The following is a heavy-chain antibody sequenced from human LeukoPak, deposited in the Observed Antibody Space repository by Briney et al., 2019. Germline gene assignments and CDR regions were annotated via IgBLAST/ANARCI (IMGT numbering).Heavy chain of an antibody. V-gene: IGHV4-31*03. J-gene: IGHJ6*04. D-gene: IGHD2-21*02. CDR3: ARESDVTHYYYGMDV. Sequence: SRTLSLTCTVSGGSISSGGYYWSWIRQHPGKGLEWIGYIYYSGSTYYNPSLKSRVTISVDTSKNQFSLKLSSVTAADTAVYYCARESDVTHYYYGMDVWGKGTTVTVSS. CDR2: IYYSGST. CDR1: GGSISSGGYY.